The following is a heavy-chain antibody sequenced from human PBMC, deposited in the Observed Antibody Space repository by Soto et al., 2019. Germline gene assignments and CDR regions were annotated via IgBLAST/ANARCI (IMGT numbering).Heavy chain of an antibody. Sequence: VASVKVSCKASGYTFTSYDINWVRQATGQGLEWMGWMNPNSGNTGYAQKFQGRVTMTRNTSISTAYMELSSLRSEDTAVYYCARAPYYDFWSGYYTGDYWGQGTLVTVSS. CDR2: MNPNSGNT. D-gene: IGHD3-3*01. V-gene: IGHV1-8*01. CDR1: GYTFTSYD. J-gene: IGHJ4*02. CDR3: ARAPYYDFWSGYYTGDY.